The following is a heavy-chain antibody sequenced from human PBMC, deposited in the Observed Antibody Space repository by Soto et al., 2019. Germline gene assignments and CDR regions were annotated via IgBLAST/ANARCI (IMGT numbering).Heavy chain of an antibody. CDR3: TTEAYFYGSGSSLFDY. D-gene: IGHD3-10*01. CDR1: GFTLSNAW. J-gene: IGHJ4*02. V-gene: IGHV3-15*01. CDR2: IKSKADGGTT. Sequence: EVQLVESGGGLVKPGGSLRLSCPASGFTLSNAWMSWVRQAPGKGLEWVGHIKSKADGGTTDYAAPVKGRFTILRDDSKNTLYLQINSLNTEDTAVYYCTTEAYFYGSGSSLFDYWGQGTLVTVSS.